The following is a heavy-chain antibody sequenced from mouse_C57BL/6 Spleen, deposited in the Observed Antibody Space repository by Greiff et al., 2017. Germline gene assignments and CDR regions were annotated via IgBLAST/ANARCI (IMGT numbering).Heavy chain of an antibody. CDR2: IDPETGGT. Sequence: VQLQQSGAELVRPGASVTLSCKASGYTFTDYEMHWVKQTPVHGLEWIGAIDPETGGTAYNQKFKGKAILTADKSSSTAYMELRSLTSEDSAVYYATRVTTVVGPAYWYFDVWGTGTTVTVSS. J-gene: IGHJ1*03. D-gene: IGHD1-1*01. V-gene: IGHV1-15*01. CDR3: TRVTTVVGPAYWYFDV. CDR1: GYTFTDYE.